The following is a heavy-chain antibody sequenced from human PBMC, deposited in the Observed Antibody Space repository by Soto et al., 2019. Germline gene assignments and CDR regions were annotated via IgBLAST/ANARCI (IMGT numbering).Heavy chain of an antibody. D-gene: IGHD2-21*02. J-gene: IGHJ6*02. Sequence: SETLSLTCAVYDGSISSYDWTWIRQPPGKGLEWIGEINHSGTINFNPSLKSRLTISLDTSKKHFSLKLSSVTDADTAAYYCARADRTLVTSYSLDVWGQGTTVTVSS. CDR2: INHSGTI. V-gene: IGHV4-34*01. CDR1: DGSISSYD. CDR3: ARADRTLVTSYSLDV.